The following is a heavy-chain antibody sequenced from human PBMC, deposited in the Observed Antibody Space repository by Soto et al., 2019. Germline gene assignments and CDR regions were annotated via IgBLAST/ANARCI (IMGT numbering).Heavy chain of an antibody. V-gene: IGHV3-11*06. CDR1: GFTFSDYY. Sequence: QVQLVESGGGLVKPGGSLRLSCAASGFTFSDYYMSWIRQATGKGLEWVSYISSSSSYTNYADSVKGRFTISRDNAKNSLYLQMNSLRAEDTAVYYCARDSHSGWRPYGMDVWGQGTTVTVSS. J-gene: IGHJ6*02. CDR2: ISSSSSYT. D-gene: IGHD6-19*01. CDR3: ARDSHSGWRPYGMDV.